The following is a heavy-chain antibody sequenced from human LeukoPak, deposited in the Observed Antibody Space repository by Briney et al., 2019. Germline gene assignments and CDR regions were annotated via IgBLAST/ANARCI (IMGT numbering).Heavy chain of an antibody. D-gene: IGHD5-18*01. CDR2: IYSGGST. V-gene: IGHV3-53*01. CDR1: GFTVSSNY. J-gene: IGHJ4*02. Sequence: PGGSLRLSCAASGFTVSSNYMSWVRQAPGKGLEWVSVIYSGGSTYYADSVKGRFTISRDNPKNTLYLQMNSLRAEDTAVYYCARDPEVDTAMVTLGDWGQGTLVTVSS. CDR3: ARDPEVDTAMVTLGD.